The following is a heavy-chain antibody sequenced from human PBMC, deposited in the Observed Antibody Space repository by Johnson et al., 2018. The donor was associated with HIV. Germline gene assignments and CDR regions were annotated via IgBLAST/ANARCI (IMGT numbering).Heavy chain of an antibody. V-gene: IGHV3-30*18. J-gene: IGHJ3*02. CDR3: AKDLGKSKDDECATDYYDFSIAYPVQDPRAVVGVFDI. D-gene: IGHD3/OR15-3a*01. Sequence: QVQLVESGGGVVQPGRSLRLSCAASGFSFSYYAMDWVRQAPGKGLEWVAVISSDGSNKNYADSVKGRFTISRDNSKHTLYLQMNSLRIEDTAVYYGAKDLGKSKDDECATDYYDFSIAYPVQDPRAVVGVFDIWGQGTMFTVSS. CDR2: ISSDGSNK. CDR1: GFSFSYYA.